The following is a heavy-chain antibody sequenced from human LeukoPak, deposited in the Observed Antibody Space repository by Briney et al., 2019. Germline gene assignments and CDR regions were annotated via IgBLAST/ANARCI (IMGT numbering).Heavy chain of an antibody. J-gene: IGHJ2*01. V-gene: IGHV4-34*01. CDR3: ARDYGNFAYYDSSGYRYFDL. D-gene: IGHD3-22*01. Sequence: SETLSLTCAVYGESFSGYYWSWIRQPPGKGLEWIGEINHSGSTDYNPSLKSRVTISVDTSKNQFSLKLSSVTAADTAVYYCARDYGNFAYYDSSGYRYFDLWGRGTLVTVSS. CDR2: INHSGST. CDR1: GESFSGYY.